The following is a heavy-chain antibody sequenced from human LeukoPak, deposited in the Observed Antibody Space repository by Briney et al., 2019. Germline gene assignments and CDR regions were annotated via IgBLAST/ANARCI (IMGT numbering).Heavy chain of an antibody. CDR1: GFTFSSYA. D-gene: IGHD3-22*01. CDR2: ISGSSGST. Sequence: GGSLGLSCAVSGFTFSSYAINWVRQAPGKGLEWVSRISGSSGSTFYADSVKGRFTISRDNSKNTLYLQMNSLRAEDTAVYYCAKDQVVITTTGSWFDPWGQGTLVTVSS. CDR3: AKDQVVITTTGSWFDP. V-gene: IGHV3-23*01. J-gene: IGHJ5*02.